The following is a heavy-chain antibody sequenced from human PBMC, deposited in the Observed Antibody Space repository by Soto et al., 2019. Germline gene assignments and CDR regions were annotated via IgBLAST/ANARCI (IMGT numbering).Heavy chain of an antibody. CDR2: INHSGST. Sequence: SETLSLTCAVYGGSFSGYYWSWIRQPPGKGLEWIGEINHSGSTNYNPSLKSRVTISVDTSKNQFSLKLSSVTAADTAVYYCARVPKGSANAFDIWGQGTMVTVSS. V-gene: IGHV4-34*01. D-gene: IGHD6-25*01. CDR3: ARVPKGSANAFDI. J-gene: IGHJ3*02. CDR1: GGSFSGYY.